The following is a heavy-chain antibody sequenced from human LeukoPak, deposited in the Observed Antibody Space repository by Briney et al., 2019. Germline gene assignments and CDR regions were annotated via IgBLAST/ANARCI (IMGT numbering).Heavy chain of an antibody. D-gene: IGHD4-11*01. J-gene: IGHJ4*02. V-gene: IGHV4-39*01. CDR3: ARQRRGGYSFHFDY. CDR2: IYYSGST. Sequence: SEPLSLTCTVCGGPISSSRYYCGWVPQPPAKVLVWFGSIYYSGSTYYNPSLKSRVTISVDTSKNQFSLKLSSVTAADTAVYYCARQRRGGYSFHFDYWGQGTLVTVSS. CDR1: GGPISSSRYY.